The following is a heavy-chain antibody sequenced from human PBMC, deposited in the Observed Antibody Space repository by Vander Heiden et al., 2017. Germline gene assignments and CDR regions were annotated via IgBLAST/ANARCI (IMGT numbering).Heavy chain of an antibody. CDR1: GLTFSSYG. Sequence: HVQLVESGAGVVQPGRSLRPSCAPSGLTFSSYGRRWGRQSPGNGLDGVALILSDGSTKYYGDSVKGRFTISGDNSKNTLYLHMNSLGVEDAAVYYCARSTDLSQYNFDSWGQGTLVTVSS. D-gene: IGHD6-6*01. CDR2: ILSDGSTK. V-gene: IGHV3-33*01. CDR3: ARSTDLSQYNFDS. J-gene: IGHJ4*02.